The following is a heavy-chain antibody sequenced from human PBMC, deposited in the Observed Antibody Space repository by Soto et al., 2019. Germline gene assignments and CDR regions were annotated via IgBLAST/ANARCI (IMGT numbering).Heavy chain of an antibody. CDR2: IYSGGST. Sequence: GGSLRLSCAASGFTVSSNYMSWVRQAPGKGLEWVSVIYSGGSTYYADSVKGRFTISRDNSKNTLYLQMNSLRAEDTAVYYCARDFGSFRASRWGFGEVFPEYYYYMDVWGKGTTVTVSS. V-gene: IGHV3-66*01. D-gene: IGHD3-10*01. CDR3: ARDFGSFRASRWGFGEVFPEYYYYMDV. CDR1: GFTVSSNY. J-gene: IGHJ6*03.